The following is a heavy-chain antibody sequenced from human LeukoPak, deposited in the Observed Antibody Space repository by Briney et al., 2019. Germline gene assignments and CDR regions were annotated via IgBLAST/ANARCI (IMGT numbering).Heavy chain of an antibody. Sequence: GGSLRLSCAASGFTFNNYDMNWVRQAPGKGLEWGSEISRGGGSTYYADSVKARFTISRDNSKNTLYLQMNTLRAEDTAIYFCARVAWHPDSDAYYNYFDLWGQGTLVTVSS. CDR1: GFTFNNYD. V-gene: IGHV3-23*01. J-gene: IGHJ5*02. CDR3: ARVAWHPDSDAYYNYFDL. D-gene: IGHD3-16*01. CDR2: ISRGGGST.